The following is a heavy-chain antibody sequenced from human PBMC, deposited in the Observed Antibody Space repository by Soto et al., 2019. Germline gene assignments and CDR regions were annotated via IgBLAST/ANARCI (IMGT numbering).Heavy chain of an antibody. D-gene: IGHD6-13*01. Sequence: SETLSLTCTVSGGSISSYYWSWIRQPPGKGLEWIGYIYYSGSTNYNPSLKSRVTISVDTSKNQFSLKLSSVTAADTAVYYCAMGGYSSSYDYWGQGTLVTVSS. CDR3: AMGGYSSSYDY. CDR1: GGSISSYY. CDR2: IYYSGST. V-gene: IGHV4-59*01. J-gene: IGHJ4*02.